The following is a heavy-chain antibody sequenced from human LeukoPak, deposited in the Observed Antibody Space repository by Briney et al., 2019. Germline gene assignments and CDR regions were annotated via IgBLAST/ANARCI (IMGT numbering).Heavy chain of an antibody. V-gene: IGHV3-48*01. CDR2: ITSSSSSI. Sequence: PGGSLRLSCAASGFTFSSYNMNWVRQAPGKALEWVSYITSSSSSIYYADSVKGRFTISRDNAKNSLYLQMNSLRAEDTAVYYCARVGGITLALAPSPFPDYNYYYMDVWGKGTTVTVSS. CDR1: GFTFSSYN. CDR3: ARVGGITLALAPSPFPDYNYYYMDV. J-gene: IGHJ6*03. D-gene: IGHD3-10*01.